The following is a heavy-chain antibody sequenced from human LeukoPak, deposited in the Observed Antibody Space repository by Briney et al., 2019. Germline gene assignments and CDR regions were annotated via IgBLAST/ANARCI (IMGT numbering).Heavy chain of an antibody. J-gene: IGHJ3*02. CDR2: INHSGST. CDR3: ARTYYYDSSGYYDAFDI. D-gene: IGHD3-22*01. Sequence: PSETLSLTCAVYGGSFSGYYWSWVRQPPGKGLGWIGEINHSGSTNYNPSLKSRVTISVDTSKNQFSLKLSSVTAADTAVYYCARTYYYDSSGYYDAFDIWGQGTMVTVSS. V-gene: IGHV4-34*01. CDR1: GGSFSGYY.